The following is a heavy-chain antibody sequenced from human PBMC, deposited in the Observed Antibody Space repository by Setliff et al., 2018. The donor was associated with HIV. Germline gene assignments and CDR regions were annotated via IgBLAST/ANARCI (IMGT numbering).Heavy chain of an antibody. CDR3: AKDWGVDYYDSSGPTTGAFDI. Sequence: GGSLRLSCAASGLIFSNYALTWVRQAPGKGLEWVSTVSPSGDATYYADSVKGRFTISRDNSKNTLYLQVNSLRAEDTAIYYCAKDWGVDYYDSSGPTTGAFDIWGQGTMVTVSS. D-gene: IGHD3-22*01. V-gene: IGHV3-23*01. CDR1: GLIFSNYA. J-gene: IGHJ3*02. CDR2: VSPSGDAT.